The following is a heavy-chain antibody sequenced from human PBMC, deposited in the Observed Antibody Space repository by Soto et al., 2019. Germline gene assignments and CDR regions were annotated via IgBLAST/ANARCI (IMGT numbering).Heavy chain of an antibody. Sequence: DVQLEESGGGLIQPGGSLRLSCAVSGFTASNNYMTWVRQAPGKGLEWVSLIYSSGGTKYADSVRGRFTISRDNSKNTLYLQMNSLKVGDTAVYYCARDPPGIAASGSYNWGQGTLVTVSS. J-gene: IGHJ4*02. CDR1: GFTASNNY. CDR2: IYSSGGT. D-gene: IGHD6-13*01. V-gene: IGHV3-53*01. CDR3: ARDPPGIAASGSYN.